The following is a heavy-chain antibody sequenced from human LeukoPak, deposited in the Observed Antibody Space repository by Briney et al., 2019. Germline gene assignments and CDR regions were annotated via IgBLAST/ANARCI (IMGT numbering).Heavy chain of an antibody. CDR1: GGSISSGGYY. V-gene: IGHV4-31*03. Sequence: SETLSLTCTVSGGSISSGGYYWSWIRQHPGKGLEWIEYIYYSGSTYYNPSLKSRVTISVDTSKNQFSLKLSSVTAADTAVYYCARVCYDFWSGYYTRWFDPWGQGTLVTVSS. CDR2: IYYSGST. CDR3: ARVCYDFWSGYYTRWFDP. J-gene: IGHJ5*02. D-gene: IGHD3-3*01.